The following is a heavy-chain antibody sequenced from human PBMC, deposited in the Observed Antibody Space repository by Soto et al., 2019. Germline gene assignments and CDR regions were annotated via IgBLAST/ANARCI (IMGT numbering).Heavy chain of an antibody. Sequence: QVQLVQSRAEVKKPGASVKVSCKASGYTFTSYYMHWVRQAPGQGLEWMGIINPSGGSTSYAQKFQGRVTMTRDTSTSTVYMELSSLRSEDTAVYYCARDDGPIAAAGTSHYYYYIDVLGKGTTVTVSS. D-gene: IGHD6-13*01. CDR1: GYTFTSYY. V-gene: IGHV1-46*03. J-gene: IGHJ6*03. CDR3: ARDDGPIAAAGTSHYYYYIDV. CDR2: INPSGGST.